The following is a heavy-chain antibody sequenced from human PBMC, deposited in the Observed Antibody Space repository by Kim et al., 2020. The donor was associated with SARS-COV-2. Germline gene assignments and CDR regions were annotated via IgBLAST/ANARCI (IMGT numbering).Heavy chain of an antibody. J-gene: IGHJ6*03. V-gene: IGHV1-24*01. CDR2: FDPEDGEA. Sequence: ASVKVSCKVSGFSLTEYSIHWVRQAPGEGLEWMGGFDPEDGEATYAQKFRGRLAMTEDTSTETTYMELRSLRSEDTAAYFWGRGAGITLYHYFYMDVWGKGTTVTVSS. CDR1: GFSLTEYS. CDR3: GRGAGITLYHYFYMDV.